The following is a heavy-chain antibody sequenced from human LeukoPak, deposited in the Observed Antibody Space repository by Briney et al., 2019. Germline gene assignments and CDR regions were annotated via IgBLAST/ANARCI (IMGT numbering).Heavy chain of an antibody. D-gene: IGHD3-22*01. CDR2: IYYSGST. CDR1: GGSISSSSYY. Sequence: PSEALSLTCTVSGGSISSSSYYWGWIRQPPGKGLEWIGSIYYSGSTYYNPSLKSRVTISVDTSKNQFSLELSSVTAADTAVYYCAGSYDRSGYVVAAFDYWGQGTLVTVSS. CDR3: AGSYDRSGYVVAAFDY. V-gene: IGHV4-39*01. J-gene: IGHJ4*02.